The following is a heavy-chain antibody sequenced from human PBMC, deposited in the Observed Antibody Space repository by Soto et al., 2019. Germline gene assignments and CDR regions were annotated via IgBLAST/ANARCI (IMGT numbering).Heavy chain of an antibody. J-gene: IGHJ6*02. CDR1: GGTFSSYA. Sequence: ASVKVSCKASGGTFSSYAISWVRQAPGQGFEWMGGIIPIFGTANYAQKFQGRVTITADESTSTAYMELSSLRSEDTAVYYCARGVYYYDSSGYYGMDVWGQGTTVTVSS. V-gene: IGHV1-69*13. D-gene: IGHD3-22*01. CDR2: IIPIFGTA. CDR3: ARGVYYYDSSGYYGMDV.